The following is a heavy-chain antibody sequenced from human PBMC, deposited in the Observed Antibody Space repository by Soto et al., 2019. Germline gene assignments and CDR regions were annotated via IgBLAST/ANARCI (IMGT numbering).Heavy chain of an antibody. V-gene: IGHV3-21*01. J-gene: IGHJ6*03. CDR3: ARCNEDYYGSGSYYWSPYYYYYMDF. D-gene: IGHD3-10*01. CDR1: GFTFSSYS. Sequence: GGSLRLSCAASGFTFSSYSMNWVRQAPGKGLEWVSSISSSSSYIYYADSVKGRFTISRDNAKNSLYLQMNSLRAEDTAVYYCARCNEDYYGSGSYYWSPYYYYYMDFWGKGTTVTVSS. CDR2: ISSSSSYI.